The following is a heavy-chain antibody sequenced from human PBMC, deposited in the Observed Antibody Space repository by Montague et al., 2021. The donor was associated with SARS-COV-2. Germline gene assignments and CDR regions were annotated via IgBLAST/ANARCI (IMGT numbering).Heavy chain of an antibody. J-gene: IGHJ6*03. Sequence: SETLSLTCDVSGGSITSHFWSWVRQPPGKGLEWIGYTSHSGYTANSPSXXSRSTNSNPSLKSRLTISVDTSNNQFSPKLRSVTAADTAVYYCARTRYDFWSGFEAGQYYYYYYMDVWGKGTSVSVSS. CDR1: GGSITSHF. CDR3: ARTRYDFWSGFEAGQYYYYYYMDV. V-gene: IGHV4-59*11. CDR2: TSHSGYTANSPSXXSRST. D-gene: IGHD3-3*01.